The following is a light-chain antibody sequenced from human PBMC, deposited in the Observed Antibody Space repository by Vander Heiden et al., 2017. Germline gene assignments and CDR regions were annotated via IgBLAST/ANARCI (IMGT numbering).Light chain of an antibody. CDR1: ASNIGTGYD. CDR3: QSYDSAQHFV. J-gene: IGLJ3*02. CDR2: SNS. Sequence: SVLTPPPSVSGTPGQRVTISCTGSASNIGTGYDVHWYQHLPGTAPKLLIYSNSNRPSEVPDRFAGSKSGTSASLAISGLQPEDEADYYCQSYDSAQHFVFGGGTKVTVL. V-gene: IGLV1-40*01.